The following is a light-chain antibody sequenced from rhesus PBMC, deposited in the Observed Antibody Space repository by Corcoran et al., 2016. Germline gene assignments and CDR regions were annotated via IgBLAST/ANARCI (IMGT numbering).Light chain of an antibody. CDR1: QSVTDN. CDR3: QQHYSWPLT. CDR2: GAD. V-gene: IGKV3-42*01. J-gene: IGKJ4*01. Sequence: EIVMTQSPATLSLSPGERATLSCRASQSVTDNLAWYQQKPGQAPKLLIYGADSRATGIPDRFSGRGDGTEVTLIISGLEPGDVGVYYCQQHYSWPLTFGGGTKVALK.